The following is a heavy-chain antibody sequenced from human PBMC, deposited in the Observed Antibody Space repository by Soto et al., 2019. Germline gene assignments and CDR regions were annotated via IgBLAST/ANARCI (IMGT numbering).Heavy chain of an antibody. CDR3: ATEHNSGWYFFDY. CDR2: IIPLFGKA. Sequence: ASVKVSCKASGGSFSTLGINWVRQAPGQGLEWMGGIIPLFGKARYAETSQGRVTITADTSTGTAYMEVSSLRSDDTAVFYCATEHNSGWYFFDYWGPGTLVTVSS. V-gene: IGHV1-69*06. J-gene: IGHJ4*02. CDR1: GGSFSTLG. D-gene: IGHD6-19*01.